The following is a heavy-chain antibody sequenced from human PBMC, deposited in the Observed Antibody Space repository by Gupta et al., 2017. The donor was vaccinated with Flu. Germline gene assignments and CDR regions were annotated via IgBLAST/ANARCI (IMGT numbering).Heavy chain of an antibody. CDR1: GGNFSSYA. V-gene: IGHV1-69*06. J-gene: IGHJ4*02. D-gene: IGHD6-19*01. CDR3: ARDSSGWLFDY. Sequence: QVQLVQSGAEVQKPGSSVKVSCKASGGNFSSYAISWVRKAPGQGLEWRGGIIPIFGTANYAQKFQGRVTITADKSTSTAYMELSSLRSEDTAVYYCARDSSGWLFDYWGQGTLVTVSS. CDR2: IIPIFGTA.